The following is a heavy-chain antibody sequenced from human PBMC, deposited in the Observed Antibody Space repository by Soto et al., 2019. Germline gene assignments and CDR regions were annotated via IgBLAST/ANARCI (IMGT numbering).Heavy chain of an antibody. CDR3: ARWSYLDY. CDR2: ISGSDGKT. CDR1: GFSFGSYA. V-gene: IGHV3-23*01. Sequence: LRLSCAASGFSFGSYALSWVRQAPGKGLEWVSTISGSDGKTFYADSVKGRFSISRDSSQSTLYLQMNSLRADDTAMYYCARWSYLDYWGQGTRVTVSS. D-gene: IGHD3-3*01. J-gene: IGHJ4*02.